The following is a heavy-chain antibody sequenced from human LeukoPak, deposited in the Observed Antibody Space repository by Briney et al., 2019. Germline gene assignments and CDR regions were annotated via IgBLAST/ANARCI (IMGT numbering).Heavy chain of an antibody. J-gene: IGHJ4*02. D-gene: IGHD2-15*01. Sequence: GASVKVSCKASGYTFTGYYMHWVRQAPGQGLEYMGRINPNGGGANYAQKFQDRVTMTRDTSISTAYMELSRLRSDDTAVYYCARDKGSSSASYYFDSWGQGTLVTVSS. CDR2: INPNGGGA. V-gene: IGHV1-2*06. CDR1: GYTFTGYY. CDR3: ARDKGSSSASYYFDS.